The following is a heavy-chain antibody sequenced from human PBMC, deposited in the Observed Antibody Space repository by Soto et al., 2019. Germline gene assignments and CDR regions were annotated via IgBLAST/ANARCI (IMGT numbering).Heavy chain of an antibody. CDR1: GFTFSSYA. V-gene: IGHV3-30-3*01. D-gene: IGHD2-8*01. Sequence: PGGSLRLSCAASGFTFSSYAMHWVRQAPGKGLEWVAVISYDGSNKYYADSVKGRFTISRGNSKNTLYLQMNSLRAEDTAVYYCARVTYCTNGGCYGLYGMDVWGQGTTVTVSS. J-gene: IGHJ6*02. CDR2: ISYDGSNK. CDR3: ARVTYCTNGGCYGLYGMDV.